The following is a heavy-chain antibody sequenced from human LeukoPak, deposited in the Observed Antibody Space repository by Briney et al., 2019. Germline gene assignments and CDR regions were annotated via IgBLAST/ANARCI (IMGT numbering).Heavy chain of an antibody. CDR2: IYISGSP. J-gene: IGHJ4*02. CDR3: ARTLGGVQFDY. V-gene: IGHV4-4*07. D-gene: IGHD3-16*01. Sequence: SETLSLTCTVSGGSINNYYWSWIRQPAGKGLEWIGRIYISGSPNYHPSLKSRVTMSGDTSKNQFSLKLSSVTAADTAVYYCARTLGGVQFDYWGQGTLVTVSS. CDR1: GGSINNYY.